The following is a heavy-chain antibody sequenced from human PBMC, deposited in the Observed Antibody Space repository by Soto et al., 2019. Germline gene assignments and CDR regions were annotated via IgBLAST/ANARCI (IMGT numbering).Heavy chain of an antibody. J-gene: IGHJ4*02. V-gene: IGHV3-30*04. D-gene: IGHD7-27*01. CDR3: AREDPAANWGYFDY. CDR2: ISYDGSNK. CDR1: GFTFSSYA. Sequence: GESLKISCAASGFTFSSYAMHWVRQAPGKGLEWVAVISYDGSNKYYADSVKGRFTISRDNSKNTLYLQMNSLRAEDTAVYYCAREDPAANWGYFDYWGQGTLVTVSS.